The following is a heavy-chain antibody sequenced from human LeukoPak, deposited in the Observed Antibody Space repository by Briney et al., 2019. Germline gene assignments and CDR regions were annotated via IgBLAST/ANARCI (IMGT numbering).Heavy chain of an antibody. CDR2: IYYSGNT. Sequence: PSETLSLTCTVSGGSITSSDYYWGWVRQPPGKGLEWIGSIYYSGNTYYNPSLTSRVTISVDTSKNQFSLNLSSVTAADTAVYYCVRHPSWRISAAGSADYWGQGTLVTVSS. CDR1: GGSITSSDYY. J-gene: IGHJ4*02. CDR3: VRHPSWRISAAGSADY. V-gene: IGHV4-39*01. D-gene: IGHD6-13*01.